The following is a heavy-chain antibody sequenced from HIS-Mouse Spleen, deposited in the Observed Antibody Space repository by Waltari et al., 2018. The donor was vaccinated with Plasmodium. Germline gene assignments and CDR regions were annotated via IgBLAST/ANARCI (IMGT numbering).Heavy chain of an antibody. CDR1: GGSFSGYY. D-gene: IGHD3-3*01. V-gene: IGHV4-34*01. CDR2: INHSGST. J-gene: IGHJ2*01. CDR3: ARVTSSGVYWYFDL. Sequence: QVQLQQWGAGLLKPSETLSLTCAVYGGSFSGYYWSWIRQPPGKGLEWIGEINHSGSTNDNPSLKSRVTISVDPSKNQFSLKLSSVTAADTVVYYCARVTSSGVYWYFDLWGRGTLVTVSS.